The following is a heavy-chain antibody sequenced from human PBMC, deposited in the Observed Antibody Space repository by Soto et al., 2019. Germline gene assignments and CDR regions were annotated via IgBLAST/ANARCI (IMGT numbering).Heavy chain of an antibody. Sequence: SETLSLTCTVSGGSISSTTYYWGWVRQPPGKGLDWIGSIYYSGSTYYNPSLKSRVTISVDTSKNQFSLKLNAVTAADTAVYYCARHFRLGRPFDYWGQGTLVTVSS. J-gene: IGHJ4*02. V-gene: IGHV4-39*01. D-gene: IGHD3-16*01. CDR1: GGSISSTTYY. CDR2: IYYSGST. CDR3: ARHFRLGRPFDY.